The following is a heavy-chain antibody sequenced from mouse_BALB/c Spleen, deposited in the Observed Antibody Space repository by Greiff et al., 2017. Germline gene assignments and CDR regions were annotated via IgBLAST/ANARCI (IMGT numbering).Heavy chain of an antibody. D-gene: IGHD1-2*01. CDR1: GFTFSSYG. CDR3: ARQVYGSYYFDY. CDR2: ISSGGSYT. V-gene: IGHV5-6*01. J-gene: IGHJ2*01. Sequence: EVMLVESGGDLVKPGGSLKLSCAASGFTFSSYGMSWVRQTPDKRLEWVATISSGGSYTYYPDSVKGRFTISRDNAKNTLYLQMSSLKSEDTAMYYCARQVYGSYYFDYWGQGTTLTVSS.